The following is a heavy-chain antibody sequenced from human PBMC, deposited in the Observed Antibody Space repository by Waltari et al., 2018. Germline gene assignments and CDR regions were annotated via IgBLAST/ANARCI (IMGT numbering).Heavy chain of an antibody. D-gene: IGHD5-18*01. Sequence: QVQLQQWGAGLLMPSETLSLTCAASGGSFSGYYWSWIRQPPGKGLEWFGEINNSGSTNYNPSLKSRVTISVDTSKNQFSLKLSSVTAADTAVYYCASGYGYPVYYFDYWGQGTLVTVSS. CDR1: GGSFSGYY. J-gene: IGHJ4*02. CDR2: INNSGST. V-gene: IGHV4-34*01. CDR3: ASGYGYPVYYFDY.